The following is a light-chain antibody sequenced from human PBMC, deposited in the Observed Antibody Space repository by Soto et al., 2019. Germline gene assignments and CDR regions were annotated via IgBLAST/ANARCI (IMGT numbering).Light chain of an antibody. CDR1: SSDVRGYNF. Sequence: QSALTQPPSASGSPGQSVTISCTGISSDVRGYNFVSWYQQHPGKAPKLMIYDVSKRPSGVPDRFSGSKSGNTASLTVSGLQAEDEADYYCGSYGGRNNFVFGTGTKVTVL. V-gene: IGLV2-8*01. CDR3: GSYGGRNNFV. CDR2: DVS. J-gene: IGLJ1*01.